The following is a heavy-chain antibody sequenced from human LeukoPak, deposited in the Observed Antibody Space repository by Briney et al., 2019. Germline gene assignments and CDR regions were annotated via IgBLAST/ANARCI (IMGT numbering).Heavy chain of an antibody. CDR1: GGSVSRNNAV. CDR3: ARIGYHSGWRHFDF. V-gene: IGHV6-1*01. D-gene: IGHD6-25*01. CDR2: IYYRSKLGS. Sequence: SQTVSRSCSLCGGSVSRNNAVWKWIRQSPLRGLEWLGRIYYRSKLGSDYAASVKSRITLSPDTSKPQFSLHLNSVPPEDPAVYYCARIGYHSGWRHFDFWGSGMLVTVSS. J-gene: IGHJ4*02.